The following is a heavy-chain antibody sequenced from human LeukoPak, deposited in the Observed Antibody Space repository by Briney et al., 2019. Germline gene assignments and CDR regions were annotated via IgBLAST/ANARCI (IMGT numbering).Heavy chain of an antibody. CDR3: ARYGSGSYLSDYYYYMDV. Sequence: GGSLRLSCAASGFTFDDYGMSWVRQAPGKGLEWVSGINWNGGSTGYADSVKGRFTIPRDNAKNSLYLQMNSLRAEDTALYYCARYGSGSYLSDYYYYMDVWGKGTTVTVSS. CDR2: INWNGGST. V-gene: IGHV3-20*04. J-gene: IGHJ6*03. CDR1: GFTFDDYG. D-gene: IGHD3-10*01.